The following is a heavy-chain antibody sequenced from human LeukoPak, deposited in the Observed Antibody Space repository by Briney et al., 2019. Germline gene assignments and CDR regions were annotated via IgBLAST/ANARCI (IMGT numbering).Heavy chain of an antibody. CDR3: ARLKSTISSGWFDP. J-gene: IGHJ5*02. CDR2: INPNSGGT. CDR1: GYTFTGYY. V-gene: IGHV1-2*02. Sequence: ASVNVSCKASGYTFTGYYMHWVRQAPGQGLEWMGWINPNSGGTSYAQKFQGRVTMTRDTSISTVYMELSRLRSDDTAVYYCARLKSTISSGWFDPWGHGTLVTVSS. D-gene: IGHD6-6*01.